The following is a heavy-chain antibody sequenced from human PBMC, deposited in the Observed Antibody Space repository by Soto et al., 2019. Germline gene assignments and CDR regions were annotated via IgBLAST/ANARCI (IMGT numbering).Heavy chain of an antibody. Sequence: SLRLSCAASGFTFSSYWMSWVRQAPGKGLEWVANIKQDGSEKYYVDSVKGRFTISRDNAKNSLYLQMNSLRAEDTAVYYCARVDGSYYYYGMDVWGQGTTVTVSS. V-gene: IGHV3-7*05. D-gene: IGHD1-26*01. CDR1: GFTFSSYW. CDR2: IKQDGSEK. J-gene: IGHJ6*02. CDR3: ARVDGSYYYYGMDV.